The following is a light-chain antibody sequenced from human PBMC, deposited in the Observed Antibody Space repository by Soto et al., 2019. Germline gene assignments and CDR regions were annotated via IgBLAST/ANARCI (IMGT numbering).Light chain of an antibody. J-gene: IGKJ2*01. CDR3: QQRSNWPPT. Sequence: EIVLTQSPATLSLSPGERATLSCRASQSVSSYLAWYQQKPGQAPRLLIYDASNRATGIPARFSGGGSGTDFTLTISSLEPEVFAVYYCQQRSNWPPTFGQGTKLEIK. CDR1: QSVSSY. V-gene: IGKV3-11*01. CDR2: DAS.